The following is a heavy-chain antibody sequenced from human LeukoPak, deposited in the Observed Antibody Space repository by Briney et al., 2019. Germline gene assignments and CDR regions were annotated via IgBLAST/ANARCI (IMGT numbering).Heavy chain of an antibody. Sequence: GGSLRLSCGASGFVFDDYDMHWVRQAPGKGLEWMAFIRSDGSNKYYADSVKGRFIISRDNSKNTLYLQMNSLRAEDTAVYYCAKRGCSGGSCSSGAKNYYYYMDVWGKGTTVTISS. CDR2: IRSDGSNK. J-gene: IGHJ6*03. D-gene: IGHD2-15*01. V-gene: IGHV3-30*02. CDR3: AKRGCSGGSCSSGAKNYYYYMDV. CDR1: GFVFDDYD.